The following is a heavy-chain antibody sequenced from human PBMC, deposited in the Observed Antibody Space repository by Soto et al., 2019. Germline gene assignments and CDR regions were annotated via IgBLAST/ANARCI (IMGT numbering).Heavy chain of an antibody. V-gene: IGHV3-23*01. Sequence: PGGSLRLSCAASGFTFSSYAMSWVRQAPGKGLEWVSAISGSGGSTYYADSVKGRFTISRDNSKNTLYLQMNSLRAEDTAVYYCAKDPLGSRAATLYFGYWGQGTLVTVSS. CDR2: ISGSGGST. D-gene: IGHD2-15*01. J-gene: IGHJ4*02. CDR3: AKDPLGSRAATLYFGY. CDR1: GFTFSSYA.